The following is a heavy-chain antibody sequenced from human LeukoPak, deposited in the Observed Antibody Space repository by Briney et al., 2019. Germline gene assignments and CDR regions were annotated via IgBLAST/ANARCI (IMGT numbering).Heavy chain of an antibody. J-gene: IGHJ5*02. D-gene: IGHD2-21*02. CDR2: IYYSGST. CDR3: ARGKVTSNWFDP. Sequence: SETLSLTCTVSGGSISTYYWSWIRQPPGKELEWIGCIYYSGSTNYNPSLKSRVTISVDTSKNQFSLKLSSVTAADTAVYYCARGKVTSNWFDPWGQGTLVTVSS. CDR1: GGSISTYY. V-gene: IGHV4-59*01.